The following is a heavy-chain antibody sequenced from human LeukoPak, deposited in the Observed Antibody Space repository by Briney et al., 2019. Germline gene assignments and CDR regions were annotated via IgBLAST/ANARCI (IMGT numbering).Heavy chain of an antibody. CDR1: GFTFSSYG. CDR2: ISSDGGTD. V-gene: IGHV3-30*03. J-gene: IGHJ5*01. CDR3: TREGMGPSFSAWFDP. Sequence: TGGSLRLSCAASGFTFSSYGMHWVRQAPGKGLEWVAVISSDGGTDYYADPVKGRFTISRDSSKNTMYLQMNSLRTEDTAVYYCTREGMGPSFSAWFDPWGQGTLVTVSS. D-gene: IGHD1-26*01.